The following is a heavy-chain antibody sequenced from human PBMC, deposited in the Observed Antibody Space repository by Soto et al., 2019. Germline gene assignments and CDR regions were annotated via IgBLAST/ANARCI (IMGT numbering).Heavy chain of an antibody. CDR3: ARHLVHYYDFWSGFCDA. CDR2: IYYGGSI. V-gene: IGHV4-39*01. CDR1: GGSISSDNYY. J-gene: IGHJ5*02. Sequence: QLQLQESGPGLVKPPETLSLTCTVSGGSISSDNYYWGWIRQPPGKGLEWIGSIYYGGSIYYNPSLKSRVTISVDTSKNQFSLRLSSVTAADTAVYYCARHLVHYYDFWSGFCDAWGRGTLVTVSS. D-gene: IGHD3-3*01.